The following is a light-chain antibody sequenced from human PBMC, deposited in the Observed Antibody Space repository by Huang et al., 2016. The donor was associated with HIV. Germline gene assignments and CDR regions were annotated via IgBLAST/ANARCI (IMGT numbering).Light chain of an antibody. V-gene: IGKV1-39*01. Sequence: IQMTQSPTSLSASVGDRVSIVCRASQSISTYLNWYQQKPGKAPKLLISSASTLHSGVPSRFSGSGSGTEFTLTISGLQLDDFATYYCQQSYSAWLSFGPGTRL. CDR1: QSISTY. CDR3: QQSYSAWLS. J-gene: IGKJ5*01. CDR2: SAS.